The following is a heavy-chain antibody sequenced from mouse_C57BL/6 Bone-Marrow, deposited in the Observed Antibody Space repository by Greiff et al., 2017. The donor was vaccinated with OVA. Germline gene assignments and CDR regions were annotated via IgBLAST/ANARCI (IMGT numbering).Heavy chain of an antibody. Sequence: EVQLVESGPGLVKPSQSLSLTCSVTGYSITSGYYWNWIRQFPGNKLEWMGYISYDGSNNYNPSLKNRISITRDTSKNQFFLKLNSVTTEDTATYYCGYGNYEGFAYWGQGTLVTVSA. CDR3: GYGNYEGFAY. CDR2: ISYDGSN. D-gene: IGHD2-1*01. CDR1: GYSITSGYY. J-gene: IGHJ3*01. V-gene: IGHV3-6*01.